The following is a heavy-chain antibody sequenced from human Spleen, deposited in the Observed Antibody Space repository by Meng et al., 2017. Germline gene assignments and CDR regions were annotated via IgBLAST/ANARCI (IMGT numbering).Heavy chain of an antibody. Sequence: SLKISCAASGFTFDDYAMHWVRQAPGKGLEWVSGISWNSGSIGYADSVKGRFTISRDNSKNTLYLQMNSLRAEDTAVYYCARDLLLAAVGTYYYRGMDVWAQGTTVTVSS. CDR1: GFTFDDYA. CDR2: ISWNSGSI. CDR3: ARDLLLAAVGTYYYRGMDV. D-gene: IGHD6-13*01. J-gene: IGHJ6*02. V-gene: IGHV3-9*01.